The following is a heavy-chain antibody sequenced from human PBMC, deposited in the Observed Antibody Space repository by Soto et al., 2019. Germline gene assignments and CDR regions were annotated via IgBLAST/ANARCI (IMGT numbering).Heavy chain of an antibody. V-gene: IGHV1-69*05. CDR1: GGTFSNYP. J-gene: IGHJ2*01. CDR3: ARGNHRWLQLWYFDL. Sequence: QVQLVQSGAEVKKPGSSVKVSCKASGGTFSNYPISWVRQAPGQGLEWMGGIIPIFGTVNYAQKFQGRVTXPXXXSXXTAYMELSSLRSEDTAVYYCARGNHRWLQLWYFDLWGRDTLVTVSS. CDR2: IIPIFGTV. D-gene: IGHD5-12*01.